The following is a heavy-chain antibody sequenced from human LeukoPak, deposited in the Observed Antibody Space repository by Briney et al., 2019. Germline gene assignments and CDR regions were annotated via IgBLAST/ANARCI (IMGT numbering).Heavy chain of an antibody. Sequence: PSETLSLTCAVYGGSFSGYYWSWIRQPPGKGLEWIGEISHSGSTNYNPSLKSRVTISVDTSKNQFSLKLSSVTAADTAVYYCARSRGVATIPYGMDVWGQGTTVTVSS. J-gene: IGHJ6*02. CDR3: ARSRGVATIPYGMDV. D-gene: IGHD5-12*01. CDR1: GGSFSGYY. V-gene: IGHV4-34*01. CDR2: ISHSGST.